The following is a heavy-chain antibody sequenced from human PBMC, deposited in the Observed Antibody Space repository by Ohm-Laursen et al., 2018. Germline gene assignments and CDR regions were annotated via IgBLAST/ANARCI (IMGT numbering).Heavy chain of an antibody. CDR2: IYSGDGT. V-gene: IGHV3-53*01. CDR1: GFTVSSNS. D-gene: IGHD1-26*01. J-gene: IGHJ4*02. Sequence: SLRLSCSASGFTVSSNSMSWVRQAPGKGLEWVSIIYSGDGTYYADSVKGRFTISRDNSKNTVYLQMNSLRAEDTAVYYCARAGAGAADLGYWGQGTLVTVSS. CDR3: ARAGAGAADLGY.